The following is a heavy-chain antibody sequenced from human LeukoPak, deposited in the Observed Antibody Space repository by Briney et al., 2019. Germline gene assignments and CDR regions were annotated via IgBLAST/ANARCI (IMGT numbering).Heavy chain of an antibody. CDR2: INPSGGST. CDR3: ASDIYYDSSGYPSFDY. CDR1: GYTFTSYY. Sequence: ASVKVSCKASGYTFTSYYMHWVRQAPGQGLEWMGIINPSGGSTSYAQKFQGRVTMTRDTSTSTVYMELSSLRSEDTAVYYCASDIYYDSSGYPSFDYWGQGTVVTVSS. D-gene: IGHD3-22*01. V-gene: IGHV1-46*01. J-gene: IGHJ4*02.